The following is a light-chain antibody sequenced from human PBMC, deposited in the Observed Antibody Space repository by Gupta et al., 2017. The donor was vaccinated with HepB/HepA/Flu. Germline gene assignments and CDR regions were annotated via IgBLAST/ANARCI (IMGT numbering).Light chain of an antibody. Sequence: QSVLTQRPSVSAAAGQKVTISCSGSDSNIGNNYVSWYQQLPGTAPKLLIYESNKRPSGIPERFSGSKSGTSATLGITGLQTGDEANYYCGTWDSSLTGGVFGGGTKLTVL. CDR2: ESN. CDR3: GTWDSSLTGGV. V-gene: IGLV1-51*02. CDR1: DSNIGNNY. J-gene: IGLJ2*01.